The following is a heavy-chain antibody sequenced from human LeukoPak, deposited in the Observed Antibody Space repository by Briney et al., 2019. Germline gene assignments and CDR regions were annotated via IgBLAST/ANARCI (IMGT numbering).Heavy chain of an antibody. J-gene: IGHJ1*01. D-gene: IGHD3-3*01. V-gene: IGHV3-7*03. CDR1: GFIFSNYW. CDR3: ALGSNGWILDK. CDR2: MKQDGSDI. Sequence: GGSLRLSCAASGFIFSNYWPHWVRQGPGKGLEWLADMKQDGSDIHYLDSVKGRFTISRDNAKNSLYLQMNSLRVEDTAFYYYALGSNGWILDKWGQGTLVTVSS.